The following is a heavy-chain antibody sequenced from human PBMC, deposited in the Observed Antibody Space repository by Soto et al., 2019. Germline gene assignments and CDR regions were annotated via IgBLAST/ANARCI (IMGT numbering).Heavy chain of an antibody. CDR2: ISGSGGST. V-gene: IGHV3-23*01. Sequence: RRLSCAASGFTFSSYAMSWVRQAPGKGLEWVSAISGSGGSTYYADSVKGRFTISRDNSKNTLYLQMNSLRAEDTAVYYCARSPRTLSSVVYWGQGALVTASS. D-gene: IGHD6-6*01. CDR3: ARSPRTLSSVVY. CDR1: GFTFSSYA. J-gene: IGHJ4*02.